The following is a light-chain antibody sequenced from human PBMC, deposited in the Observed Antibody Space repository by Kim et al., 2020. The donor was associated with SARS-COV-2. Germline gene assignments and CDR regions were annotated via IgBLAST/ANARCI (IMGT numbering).Light chain of an antibody. J-gene: IGKJ1*01. CDR3: QQYDTLWT. CDR2: RAS. CDR1: QSISGW. V-gene: IGKV1-5*03. Sequence: SASVRDSVTITCRASQSISGWLAWFQQTPGKPPKLLIYRASTLQNGVPSRFSGSGSGTEFTLTITSLLPDDFATYYCQQYDTLWTFGQGTKVDIK.